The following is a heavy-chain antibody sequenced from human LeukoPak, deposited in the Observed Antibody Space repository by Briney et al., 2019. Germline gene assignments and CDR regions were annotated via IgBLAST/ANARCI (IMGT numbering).Heavy chain of an antibody. J-gene: IGHJ4*02. CDR3: ARALSSGYPMFDY. CDR2: IYYSGST. D-gene: IGHD3-22*01. V-gene: IGHV4-31*03. Sequence: SQTLSLTCSVSGGSISRGGYYWSWIRQHPGKGLEWIGYIYYSGSTYYNPSLKSRVTISVDTSKNQFSLKLSSVTAADTAVYYCARALSSGYPMFDYWGQGTLVTVSS. CDR1: GGSISRGGYY.